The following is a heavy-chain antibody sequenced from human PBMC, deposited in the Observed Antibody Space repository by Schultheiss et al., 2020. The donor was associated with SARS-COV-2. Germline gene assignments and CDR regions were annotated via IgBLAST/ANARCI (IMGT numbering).Heavy chain of an antibody. CDR2: ISADNGNT. V-gene: IGHV1-18*01. D-gene: IGHD2-15*01. CDR3: ARVYCGGGRCYSGGTS. CDR1: GYSFTSYD. J-gene: IGHJ5*02. Sequence: ASVKVSCKASGYSFTSYDINWVRQATGQGLEWMGWISADNGNTNYAQKFQGRVTMTTDTSTRTAYMDLRSLRSDYTAVYYCARVYCGGGRCYSGGTSWGQGTLVTVSS.